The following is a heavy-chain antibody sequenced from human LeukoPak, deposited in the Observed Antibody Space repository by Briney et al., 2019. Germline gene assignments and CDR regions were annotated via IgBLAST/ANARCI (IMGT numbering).Heavy chain of an antibody. CDR1: GYTFTGYY. Sequence: ASVKVSCKASGYTFTGYYMHWVRQAPGQGLEWMGWINPNSGGTNYAQKFQGRVTMTRDTSISTAYMELSRLRSDDTAVYYCARVGQRIAAAGMSGIYYYYYGVDVWGQGTTVTVSS. V-gene: IGHV1-2*02. CDR2: INPNSGGT. D-gene: IGHD6-13*01. J-gene: IGHJ6*02. CDR3: ARVGQRIAAAGMSGIYYYYYGVDV.